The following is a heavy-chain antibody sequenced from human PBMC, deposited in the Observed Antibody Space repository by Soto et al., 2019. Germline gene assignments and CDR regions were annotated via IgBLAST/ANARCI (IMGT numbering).Heavy chain of an antibody. D-gene: IGHD3-22*01. V-gene: IGHV3-21*01. Sequence: EVQLVESGGGLVKPGGSLRLSCAASGFTFSSYSMNWVRQAPGKGLEWVSSISSSSSYIYYADSMKGRFTISRDNAKNSLYLQMNSLRAEDTAVYYCAREGRDYYDSSGYYYAYFDYWGQGTLVTVSS. CDR1: GFTFSSYS. CDR3: AREGRDYYDSSGYYYAYFDY. CDR2: ISSSSSYI. J-gene: IGHJ4*02.